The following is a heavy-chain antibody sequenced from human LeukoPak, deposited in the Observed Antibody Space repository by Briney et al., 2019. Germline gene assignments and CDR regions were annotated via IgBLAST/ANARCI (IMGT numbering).Heavy chain of an antibody. CDR1: GGTFSSYA. CDR2: IIPIFGTA. Sequence: AASVKVSCKASGGTFSSYAISWVRQAPGQGLEWMGGIIPIFGTANYAQKFQGRVTITTDESTSTAYMELSSLGSEDTAVYYCAIQDTAMVSGFDYWGQGTLVTVSS. CDR3: AIQDTAMVSGFDY. V-gene: IGHV1-69*05. D-gene: IGHD5-18*01. J-gene: IGHJ4*02.